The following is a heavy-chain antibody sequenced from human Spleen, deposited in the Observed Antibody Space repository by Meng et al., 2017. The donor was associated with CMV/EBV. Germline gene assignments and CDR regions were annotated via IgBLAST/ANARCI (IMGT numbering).Heavy chain of an antibody. D-gene: IGHD2-2*01. CDR2: IYYSGNT. CDR1: SITSGDYY. J-gene: IGHJ3*02. V-gene: IGHV4-30-4*08. Sequence: SITSGDYYWSWFRQPPGKGLGWIGYIYYSGNTYYNPSLKGRVTISLDTSRDQFSLKLSSVTAADTAVYYCARTSDCSSSTCYGFDIWGQGTMVTVSS. CDR3: ARTSDCSSSTCYGFDI.